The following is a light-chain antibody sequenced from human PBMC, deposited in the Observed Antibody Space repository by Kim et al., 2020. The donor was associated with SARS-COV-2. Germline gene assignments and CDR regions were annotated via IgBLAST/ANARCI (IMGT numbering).Light chain of an antibody. Sequence: QSCTISCNGTSSDVGGYNYVSWYQQHPGKAPKLMIYDVSKRPSGVPDRFSGSKSGNTASLTISGLQAEDEADDYCCSYAGSYTFYVFGTGTKVTVL. J-gene: IGLJ1*01. V-gene: IGLV2-11*01. CDR2: DVS. CDR1: SSDVGGYNY. CDR3: CSYAGSYTFYV.